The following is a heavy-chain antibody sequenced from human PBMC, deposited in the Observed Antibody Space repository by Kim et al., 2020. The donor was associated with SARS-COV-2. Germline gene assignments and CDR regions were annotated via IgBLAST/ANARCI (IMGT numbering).Heavy chain of an antibody. CDR1: GYTFTSYG. V-gene: IGHV1-18*01. CDR3: AIAMGVWFGTDV. J-gene: IGHJ6*02. D-gene: IGHD3-10*01. CDR2: LSAYNGNT. Sequence: ASVKVSCKASGYTFTSYGISWGRQAPGQGLEWMGWLSAYNGNTNYAQKLQGRVTMTTDTSTSTAYMELRRLRSDDTAVYYFAIAMGVWFGTDVWGQGTTVTLSS.